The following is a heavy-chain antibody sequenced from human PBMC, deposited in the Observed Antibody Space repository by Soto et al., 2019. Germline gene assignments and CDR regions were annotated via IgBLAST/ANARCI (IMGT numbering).Heavy chain of an antibody. J-gene: IGHJ5*02. CDR3: ARLTSIAANNWFDP. Sequence: SETLSLTCTVSGGSISSGGYCWNWIRQPPGKGLEWIGYIYYSGSTFYNPSLKSRLTISVDTSKNQFSLKLSSVTAADTAVYYCARLTSIAANNWFDPWGQGTLVTVSS. CDR2: IYYSGST. CDR1: GGSISSGGYC. V-gene: IGHV4-39*01. D-gene: IGHD6-6*01.